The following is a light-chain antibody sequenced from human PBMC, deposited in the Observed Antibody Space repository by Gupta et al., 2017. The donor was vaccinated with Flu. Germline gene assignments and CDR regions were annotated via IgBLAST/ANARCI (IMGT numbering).Light chain of an antibody. CDR1: QSVSSSY. CDR3: KQDGSSPLFT. J-gene: IGKJ3*01. CDR2: GEA. V-gene: IGKV3-20*01. Sequence: EIVLTQSPGTLSLSPGERATLSCRARQSVSSSYLAWYQKKTGQAPRLLIYGEASRATGSPDRFSGRGYGTEFTLTISRMETEDFAVYYCKQDGSSPLFTFGKGTKVDIK.